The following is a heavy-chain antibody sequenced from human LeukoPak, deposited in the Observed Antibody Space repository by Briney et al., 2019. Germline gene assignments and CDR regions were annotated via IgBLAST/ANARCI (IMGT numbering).Heavy chain of an antibody. CDR2: IIPILGIA. CDR1: GYTFTGYY. V-gene: IGHV1-69*04. Sequence: SVKVSCKASGYTFTGYYMLWVRQAPGQGLEWMGRIIPILGIANYAQKFQGRVTITADKSTSTAYMELSSLRSEDTAVYYCARAVYYYGSGSQGAFDIWGQGTMVTVSS. CDR3: ARAVYYYGSGSQGAFDI. D-gene: IGHD3-10*01. J-gene: IGHJ3*02.